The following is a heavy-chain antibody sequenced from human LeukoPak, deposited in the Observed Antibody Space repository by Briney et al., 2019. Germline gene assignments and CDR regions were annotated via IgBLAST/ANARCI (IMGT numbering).Heavy chain of an antibody. CDR3: ARAYYSTSWFPH. D-gene: IGHD3-10*01. J-gene: IGHJ5*02. CDR2: INHSGST. V-gene: IGHV4-34*01. CDR1: GGSFSGYY. Sequence: SETLSLTCAVYGGSFSGYYWSWIRQPPGKGLEWIGEINHSGSTNYNPSLKSRVTISADTSKNQFSLELRSVTAADTAVYYCARAYYSTSWFPHWGQGALVTVSS.